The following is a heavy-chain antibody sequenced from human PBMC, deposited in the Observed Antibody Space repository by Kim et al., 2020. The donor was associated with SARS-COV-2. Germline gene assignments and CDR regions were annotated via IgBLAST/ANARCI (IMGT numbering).Heavy chain of an antibody. D-gene: IGHD1-26*01. Sequence: NYAQKFQDRVTMTADEATSTAYMELSSLRSEDTAVYYCARGGSGSYYDYWGQGTLVTVSS. V-gene: IGHV1-69*01. J-gene: IGHJ4*02. CDR3: ARGGSGSYYDY.